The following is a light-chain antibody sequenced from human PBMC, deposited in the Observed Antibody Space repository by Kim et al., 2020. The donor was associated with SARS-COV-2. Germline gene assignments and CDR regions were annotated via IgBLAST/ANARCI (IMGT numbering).Light chain of an antibody. J-gene: IGKJ4*01. CDR2: AAS. CDR1: QGIRND. Sequence: AIQMTHSHSSLPPSVGDRVTITCRASQGIRNDLGWYQQKPGKAPKLLIYAASSLQSGVPSRFSGSGSGTDFTLTISSLQPEDFATYYCLQDYNYPLTFGGGTKVDIK. V-gene: IGKV1-6*01. CDR3: LQDYNYPLT.